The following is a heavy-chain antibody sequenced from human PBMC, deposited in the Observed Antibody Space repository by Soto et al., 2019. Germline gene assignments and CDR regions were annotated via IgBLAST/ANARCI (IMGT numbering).Heavy chain of an antibody. Sequence: GAAVKVSCKACGGTFSRYAISWVRQAPGQGLEWMGGIIPIFGTANYAQKFQGRVTITADESTSTAYMELSSLRSEDTAVYYCARDNLVVRNDADYYYGMDVWGQGTTVTVSS. J-gene: IGHJ6*02. CDR3: ARDNLVVRNDADYYYGMDV. V-gene: IGHV1-69*13. CDR2: IIPIFGTA. D-gene: IGHD1-1*01. CDR1: GGTFSRYA.